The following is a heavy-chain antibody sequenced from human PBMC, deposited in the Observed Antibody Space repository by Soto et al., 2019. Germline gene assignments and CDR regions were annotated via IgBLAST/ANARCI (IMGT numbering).Heavy chain of an antibody. J-gene: IGHJ5*02. CDR2: IYFNDDK. V-gene: IGHV2-5*01. CDR1: GVSVSTTGAG. D-gene: IGHD3-9*01. CDR3: AHGSPDTSAEP. Sequence: QITLKESGPTLVKATQTLTLTCTFSGVSVSTTGAGVGWIRQPPGKALEWLAFIYFNDDKRYSPSLKNRLTITKDTSKNQVVLTMINMDPVDTGTYYCAHGSPDTSAEPWGQGTLVTVSS.